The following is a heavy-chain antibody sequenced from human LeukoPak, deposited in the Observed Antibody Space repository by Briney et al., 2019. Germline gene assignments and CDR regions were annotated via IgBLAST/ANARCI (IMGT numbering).Heavy chain of an antibody. Sequence: SETLSLTCTVSGGSISSRSYYWGWLRQPPGKGLEWIGIIYYSGSTYSNPSLRSRVTISVDTSKNQFSLKLSSVTAADTAVYYCASFYCSGGSCYQYYYYYYYMDVWGKGTTVTISS. CDR3: ASFYCSGGSCYQYYYYYYYMDV. J-gene: IGHJ6*03. CDR2: IYYSGST. V-gene: IGHV4-39*01. CDR1: GGSISSRSYY. D-gene: IGHD2-15*01.